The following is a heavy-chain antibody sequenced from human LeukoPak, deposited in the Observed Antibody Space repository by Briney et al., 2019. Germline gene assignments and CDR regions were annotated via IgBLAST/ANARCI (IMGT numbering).Heavy chain of an antibody. Sequence: SETLSLTCTVSGGSISSYYWSWIRQPAGKGLEWIGRIYTSGRTNYNPSLKSRVTMSVDTSKNQFSLKLSSVTAADTAVYYCARDLAATTVITDAFDIWGQGTMVTVSS. CDR2: IYTSGRT. D-gene: IGHD4-23*01. CDR3: ARDLAATTVITDAFDI. V-gene: IGHV4-4*07. J-gene: IGHJ3*02. CDR1: GGSISSYY.